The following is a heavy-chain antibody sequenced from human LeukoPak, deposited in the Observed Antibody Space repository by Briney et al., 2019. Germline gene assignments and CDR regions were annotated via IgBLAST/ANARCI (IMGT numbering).Heavy chain of an antibody. CDR2: ISGSGGST. CDR1: GFTFSSYA. J-gene: IGHJ4*02. D-gene: IGHD3-22*01. V-gene: IGHV3-23*01. CDR3: AKNIAPYYYDSSGYPFGVNY. Sequence: PGGSLRLSCAASGFTFSSYAMSWVRQVPGKGLEWVSAISGSGGSTYYADFVKGRFTISRDNSKNTLYLQMNSLRAEDTAVYYCAKNIAPYYYDSSGYPFGVNYWGQGTLVTVSS.